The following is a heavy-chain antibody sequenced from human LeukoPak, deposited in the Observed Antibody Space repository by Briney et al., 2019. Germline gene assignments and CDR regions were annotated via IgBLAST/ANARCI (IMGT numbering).Heavy chain of an antibody. Sequence: GGSLSLSGAAYGFTFRTYAMHWVRQAQGKGLEFVSGISSNGGNTYYANSLKGRFTISRDNSKNTLYLQMGSLRPEDMAVYHCARVILTGYYYDSWGQGTLITVSS. CDR1: GFTFRTYA. V-gene: IGHV3-64*01. CDR2: ISSNGGNT. D-gene: IGHD3-9*01. CDR3: ARVILTGYYYDS. J-gene: IGHJ4*02.